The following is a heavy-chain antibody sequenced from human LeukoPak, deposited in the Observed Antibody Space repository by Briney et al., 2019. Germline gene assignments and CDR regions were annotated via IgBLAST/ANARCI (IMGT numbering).Heavy chain of an antibody. J-gene: IGHJ4*02. V-gene: IGHV3-20*04. CDR3: ARGKQWLDLFDY. D-gene: IGHD6-19*01. CDR2: INWNGGTT. CDR1: GFTFDDYG. Sequence: GGSLRLSCAASGFTFDDYGMTWVRQAPGKGLQWVSGINWNGGTTGYADSVKGRFTISRDNAKNSLYLQMNSLRAEDTAVYYCARGKQWLDLFDYWGQGTLVTVSS.